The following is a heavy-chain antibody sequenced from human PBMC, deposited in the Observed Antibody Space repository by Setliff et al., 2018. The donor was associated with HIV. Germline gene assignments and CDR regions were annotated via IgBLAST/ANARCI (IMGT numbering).Heavy chain of an antibody. CDR3: VKHFWTDYYDWLDTGAFDL. V-gene: IGHV4-39*01. J-gene: IGHJ3*01. Sequence: PETLSLTCTVSGGSTTRRSYYWGCIRQPPGKGLEWIGRIYYSGTTYYNPSPKRRVTISIDTSKNQFSLNLSSVTAADTAVYYCVKHFWTDYYDWLDTGAFDLWGQGTMVTVSS. D-gene: IGHD3-22*01. CDR1: GGSTTRRSYY. CDR2: IYYSGTT.